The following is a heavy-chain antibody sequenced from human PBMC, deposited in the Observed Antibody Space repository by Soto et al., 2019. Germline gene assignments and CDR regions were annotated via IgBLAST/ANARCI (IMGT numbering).Heavy chain of an antibody. CDR2: ISNDGSNK. J-gene: IGHJ4*02. Sequence: QVPLVESGGGVVQPGRSLRLSCAGSGFTFSNYVLHWVRQTPGKGLEWVAFISNDGSNKYYADSVKGRFTISRDISKSTLYLQMDSLRVEDTAVYYCATDGAPRYCSGRSCHPAGAYWGEGTLVTVSS. V-gene: IGHV3-30*03. CDR1: GFTFSNYV. D-gene: IGHD2-15*01. CDR3: ATDGAPRYCSGRSCHPAGAY.